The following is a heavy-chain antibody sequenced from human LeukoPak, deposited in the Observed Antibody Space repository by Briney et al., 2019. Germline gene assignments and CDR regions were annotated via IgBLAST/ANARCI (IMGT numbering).Heavy chain of an antibody. CDR3: ARVRDGYNRNWAY. CDR1: GGSISSSIYY. V-gene: IGHV4-39*02. J-gene: IGHJ4*02. Sequence: SESLSLTCTVSGGSISSSIYYWGWFRQPPGKGLEWIGSIYYNVATYYNSSLKSRVTISVDTSKNHLSLKLSSVTAADTAVYYCARVRDGYNRNWAYWGQGTLGTVSS. D-gene: IGHD5-24*01. CDR2: IYYNVAT.